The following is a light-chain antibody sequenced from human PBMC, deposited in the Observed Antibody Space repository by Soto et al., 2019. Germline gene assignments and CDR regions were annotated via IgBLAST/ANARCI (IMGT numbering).Light chain of an antibody. CDR1: QSISSTY. V-gene: IGKV3-20*01. CDR3: QQYVSSSFA. CDR2: GAS. J-gene: IGKJ3*01. Sequence: EIVLTQSPGTLSLSPGDTATLSCRARQSISSTYLAWYQKKPGQAPRLLLYGASSRATGIPDRFSGSGSGRDFTLTITRLEPEDSAVYYCQQYVSSSFAFGPGTKVQIK.